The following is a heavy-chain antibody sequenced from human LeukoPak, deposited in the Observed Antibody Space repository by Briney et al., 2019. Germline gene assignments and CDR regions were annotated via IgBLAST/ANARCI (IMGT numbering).Heavy chain of an antibody. V-gene: IGHV1-2*02. CDR2: INPNSGGT. CDR1: GYTFTDYY. CDR3: AKGQMSSSWYAIYYYYMDV. D-gene: IGHD6-13*01. J-gene: IGHJ6*03. Sequence: ASVKVSCKASGYTFTDYYMHWVRQAPGQALEWMGRINPNSGGTNYAQKLQGRVTMTRDTSISTAYMELSRLRSDDTAVYYCAKGQMSSSWYAIYYYYMDVWGKGTTVTVSS.